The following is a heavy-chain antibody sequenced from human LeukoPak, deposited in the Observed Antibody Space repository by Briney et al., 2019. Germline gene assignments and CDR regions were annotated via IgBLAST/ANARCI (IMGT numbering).Heavy chain of an antibody. J-gene: IGHJ4*02. CDR1: GYTFTSYD. Sequence: ASVKVSCKASGYTFTSYDINWVRQATGQGLEWMGWMNPNSGNTGYAQKFQGRVTITTDESTSTAYMELSSLRSEDTAVYYCARDWAAAGTYYFDYWGQGTLVTVSS. V-gene: IGHV1-8*03. CDR3: ARDWAAAGTYYFDY. CDR2: MNPNSGNT. D-gene: IGHD6-13*01.